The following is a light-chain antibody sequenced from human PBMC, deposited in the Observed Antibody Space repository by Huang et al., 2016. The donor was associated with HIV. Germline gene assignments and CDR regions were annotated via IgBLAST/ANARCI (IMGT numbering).Light chain of an antibody. Sequence: EIVLTQSPATLSLSPGERATRSCRAGQSVSSYLAWYQQRPGQAPRLLIYDASNRATGIPSRFSGSGSGTDFTLTISSREPEDFAVYYCQQRSNWPPLTFGGGTKVEIK. CDR1: QSVSSY. CDR3: QQRSNWPPLT. V-gene: IGKV3-11*01. CDR2: DAS. J-gene: IGKJ4*01.